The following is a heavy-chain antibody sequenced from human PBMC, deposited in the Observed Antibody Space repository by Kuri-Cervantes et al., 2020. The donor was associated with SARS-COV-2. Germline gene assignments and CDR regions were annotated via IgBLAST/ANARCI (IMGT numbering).Heavy chain of an antibody. CDR1: GYTFTGYY. CDR3: ARVPKIGHCSSTSCSGHAFDI. V-gene: IGHV1-2*02. Sequence: ASVKVSCKASGYTFTGYYMHWVRQAPGQGLEWMGWINPNSGGTNYAQKFQGRVTMTRDTSIGTAYMELSRLRSDDTAVYYCARVPKIGHCSSTSCSGHAFDIWGQGAMVTVSS. J-gene: IGHJ3*02. D-gene: IGHD2-2*01. CDR2: INPNSGGT.